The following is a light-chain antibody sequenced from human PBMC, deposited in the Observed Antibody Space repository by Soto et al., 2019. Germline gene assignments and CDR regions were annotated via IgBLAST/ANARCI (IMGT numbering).Light chain of an antibody. J-gene: IGKJ5*01. V-gene: IGKV3-20*01. CDR2: RAS. Sequence: EIVLTHSPGTLSLSPGDRATLSCRASQSVSGNYFAWYQQKPGQAPRLLIYRASTRATGIPDRFSASGSGTDFTLTVSRLEPEDFAMYFCQHYGDSPITFGQGTRLEIK. CDR1: QSVSGNY. CDR3: QHYGDSPIT.